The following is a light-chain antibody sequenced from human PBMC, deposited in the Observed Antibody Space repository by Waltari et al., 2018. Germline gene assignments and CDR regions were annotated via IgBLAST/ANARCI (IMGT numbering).Light chain of an antibody. CDR1: NIGTKS. V-gene: IGLV3-21*04. CDR2: DDT. Sequence: SYVLTQPPSVSVAPGKTARLTCGGNNIGTKSVHRYRQKPGQAPVVVIYDDTDRPSGIPERFSGSKSGNTATLTISRVEAGDEADYHCQVWDSTIVVFGGGTKLTVL. CDR3: QVWDSTIVV. J-gene: IGLJ2*01.